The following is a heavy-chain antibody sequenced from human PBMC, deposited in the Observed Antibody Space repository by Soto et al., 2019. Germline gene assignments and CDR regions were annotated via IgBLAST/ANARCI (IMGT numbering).Heavy chain of an antibody. CDR3: ARAPQRWMGIDY. V-gene: IGHV1-2*04. CDR2: INPDSGGT. J-gene: IGHJ4*02. D-gene: IGHD5-12*01. Sequence: ASVKVSCKASGYTFTGYYMHWVRQAPGQGLEWMGWINPDSGGTNYAQKFQGWVTMTRDTSISTAYMELSRLRSDDTAVYYCARAPQRWMGIDYWGQGTLVTVSP. CDR1: GYTFTGYY.